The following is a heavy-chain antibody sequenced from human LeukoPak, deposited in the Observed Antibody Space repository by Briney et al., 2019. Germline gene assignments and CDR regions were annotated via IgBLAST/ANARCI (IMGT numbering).Heavy chain of an antibody. CDR2: IRSDGGST. Sequence: PGGSLRLSCAASGFTFSGYWMHWVRQAPGKGLVWVSRIRSDGGSTSYADSVKGRFTISRDNAKNTLYLQMNSLRAEDTAVYYCAREFYVSSGDVGYWGQGTLVTVSS. CDR3: AREFYVSSGDVGY. D-gene: IGHD2/OR15-2a*01. CDR1: GFTFSGYW. J-gene: IGHJ4*02. V-gene: IGHV3-74*01.